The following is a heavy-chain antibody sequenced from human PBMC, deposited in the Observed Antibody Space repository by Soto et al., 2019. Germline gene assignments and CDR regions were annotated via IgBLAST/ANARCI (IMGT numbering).Heavy chain of an antibody. CDR1: GGSISSGGYS. Sequence: PSETLSLTCAVSGGSISSGGYSWSWIRQPPGKGLEWIGYIYHSGSTYYNPSLKSRVTISVDRSKNQFSLKLSSVTAADTAVYYCARGDISGYFDYWGQGTLVTVSS. V-gene: IGHV4-30-2*01. J-gene: IGHJ4*02. CDR2: IYHSGST. CDR3: ARGDISGYFDY. D-gene: IGHD3-22*01.